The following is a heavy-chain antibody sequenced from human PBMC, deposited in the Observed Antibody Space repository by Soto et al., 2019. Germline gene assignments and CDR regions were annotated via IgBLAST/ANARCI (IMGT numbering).Heavy chain of an antibody. J-gene: IGHJ3*02. CDR3: ALGYSYGFGAFDI. CDR2: IWYDGSNK. CDR1: GFTFSSYG. D-gene: IGHD5-18*01. Sequence: GGSLRLSCAASGFTFSSYGMHWVRQAPGKGLEWVAVIWYDGSNKYYADSVKGRFTISRDNSKNTLYLQMNSLRAEDTAVYYCALGYSYGFGAFDIWGQGTMVTV. V-gene: IGHV3-33*01.